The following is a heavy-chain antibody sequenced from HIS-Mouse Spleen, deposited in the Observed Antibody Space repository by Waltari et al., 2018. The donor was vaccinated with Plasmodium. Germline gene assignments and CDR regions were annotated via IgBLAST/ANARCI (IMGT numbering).Heavy chain of an antibody. V-gene: IGHV3-30*18. Sequence: QVQLVESGGGVVQPGRSLRLSCAASGFTFSSYGMHWGRQAPGKGLDCLVVISYDGSNKYYADSVKGRFTISRDNSKNTLYLQMNSLRAEDTAVYYCAKEVLGYYDFWSRPDYWGQGTLVTVSS. CDR2: ISYDGSNK. CDR1: GFTFSSYG. D-gene: IGHD3-3*01. CDR3: AKEVLGYYDFWSRPDY. J-gene: IGHJ4*02.